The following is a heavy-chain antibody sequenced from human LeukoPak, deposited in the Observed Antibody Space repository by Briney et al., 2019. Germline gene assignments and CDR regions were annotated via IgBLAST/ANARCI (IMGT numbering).Heavy chain of an antibody. CDR1: GFTFSNAW. D-gene: IGHD6-13*01. CDR2: IKSKTDGGTT. V-gene: IGHV3-15*01. J-gene: IGHJ3*02. CDR3: TSPRSWHDAFDI. Sequence: PGGSLRLSCAASGFTFSNAWMSWVRQAPGKGLEWVGRIKSKTDGGTTDYAAPVKGRFTISRDDSKNTLYLQMNSLKTVDTAVYYCTSPRSWHDAFDIWGQGTMVTVSS.